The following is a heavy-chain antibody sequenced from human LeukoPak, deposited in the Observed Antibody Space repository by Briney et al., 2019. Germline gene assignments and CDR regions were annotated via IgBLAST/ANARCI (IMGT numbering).Heavy chain of an antibody. CDR2: IYYSGSS. V-gene: IGHV4-39*07. D-gene: IGHD3-10*01. CDR3: ARIHGDMVRGVYYFDY. J-gene: IGHJ4*02. CDR1: GGSISSRSYY. Sequence: PSETLSLTCTVSGGSISSRSYYWGWIRQPPGKGLEWIGSIYYSGSSYNNPSLKSRVTISVDTSKNQFSLKLSSVTAADTAVYYCARIHGDMVRGVYYFDYWGQGTLVTVSS.